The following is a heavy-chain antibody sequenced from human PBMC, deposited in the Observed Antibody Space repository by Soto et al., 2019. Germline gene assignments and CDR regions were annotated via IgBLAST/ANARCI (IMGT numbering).Heavy chain of an antibody. CDR1: GYIFTGYG. J-gene: IGHJ5*02. V-gene: IGHV1-18*01. Sequence: ASVKVSCKASGYIFTGYGISWVRQAPGQGLEWMGWINTYNGNTKYALKLQGRVTMTTDTTTSTAYMELRSLRSDDTAVYYCVRDVAAGFGRFDPWGQGTLVTVSS. CDR3: VRDVAAGFGRFDP. CDR2: INTYNGNT. D-gene: IGHD6-25*01.